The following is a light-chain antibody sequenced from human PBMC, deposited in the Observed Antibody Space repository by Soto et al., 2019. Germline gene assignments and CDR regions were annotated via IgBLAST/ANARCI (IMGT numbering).Light chain of an antibody. CDR1: SSDVGGYNY. Sequence: QSALTHPASVSGSPGQSITISCTGSSSDVGGYNYVSWYQQHPGKAPKLMIYEVSNRPSGISNRFSGSKSGDTASLTISGLQAEDEADYYCTSYTISSTYVFGPGTKVTVL. J-gene: IGLJ1*01. V-gene: IGLV2-14*01. CDR3: TSYTISSTYV. CDR2: EVS.